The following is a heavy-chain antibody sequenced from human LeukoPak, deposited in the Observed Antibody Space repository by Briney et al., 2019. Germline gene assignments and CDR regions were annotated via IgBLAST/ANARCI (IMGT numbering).Heavy chain of an antibody. CDR3: ARRPRGYALDV. CDR2: ISTDSINK. V-gene: IGHV3-30*04. Sequence: PGKSLRLSCTASGFTFRDYAMHWVRQAPGKGLEWVALISTDSINKYYADSVAGRFTVSRDDSSNTLFLHLDTLKTEDTAVYFCARRPRGYALDVWGQGTMVTAS. J-gene: IGHJ3*01. CDR1: GFTFRDYA.